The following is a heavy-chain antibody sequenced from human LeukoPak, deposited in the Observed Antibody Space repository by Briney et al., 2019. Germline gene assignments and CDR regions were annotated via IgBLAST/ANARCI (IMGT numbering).Heavy chain of an antibody. D-gene: IGHD6-19*01. CDR3: ARGRYSSGWYASSYYYGMDV. Sequence: PGGSLRLSCAASGFTFDDYGMSWVRQAPGKGLEWVSGINWNGGSTSYADSVKGGFTISRDNAKNSLYLQMNGLRAEDTALYHCARGRYSSGWYASSYYYGMDVWGQGTTVTVSS. CDR1: GFTFDDYG. CDR2: INWNGGST. V-gene: IGHV3-20*01. J-gene: IGHJ6*02.